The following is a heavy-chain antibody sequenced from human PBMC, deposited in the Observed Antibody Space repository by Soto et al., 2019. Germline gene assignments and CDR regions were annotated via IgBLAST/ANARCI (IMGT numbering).Heavy chain of an antibody. CDR1: GFSLSTSGVG. Sequence: QITLKESGPTLVKPTQTLTLTCTFSGFSLSTSGVGVGWIRQPPGKALEWLALIYWDDDKRYSPSLKSRLTFSKYPSNNQAALTMTNMDPVDTATYYCPHGGRLDYWGQGTLVTVSS. D-gene: IGHD2-15*01. CDR2: IYWDDDK. J-gene: IGHJ4*02. CDR3: PHGGRLDY. V-gene: IGHV2-5*02.